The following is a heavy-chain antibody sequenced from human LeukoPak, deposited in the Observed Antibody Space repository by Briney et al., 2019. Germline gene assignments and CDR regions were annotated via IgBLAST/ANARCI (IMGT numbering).Heavy chain of an antibody. J-gene: IGHJ5*02. CDR1: GGSISSYY. D-gene: IGHD1-26*01. Sequence: SETLSLTCTVSGGSISSYYWSWIRQPPGKGLEWIGYIYYSGSTNYNPSLKSRVTISVDTSKDQFSLKLSSVTAADTAVYYCARHRGSYYFGPWSQGTLVTVSS. CDR2: IYYSGST. V-gene: IGHV4-59*08. CDR3: ARHRGSYYFGP.